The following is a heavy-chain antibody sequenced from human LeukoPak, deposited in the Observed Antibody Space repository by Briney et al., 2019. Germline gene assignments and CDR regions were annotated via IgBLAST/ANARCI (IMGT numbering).Heavy chain of an antibody. V-gene: IGHV4-59*01. CDR2: IYYSGST. D-gene: IGHD3-22*01. CDR3: ARHRGSGYPYFDY. J-gene: IGHJ4*02. Sequence: PSETLPLTCTVSGGSLNNYYWSWIRQPPGKGLEWIGYIYYSGSTNYNPSLKSRVTISVDTSKNQFSLKMSSPTAADTAVYYCARHRGSGYPYFDYWGQGTLVTVSS. CDR1: GGSLNNYY.